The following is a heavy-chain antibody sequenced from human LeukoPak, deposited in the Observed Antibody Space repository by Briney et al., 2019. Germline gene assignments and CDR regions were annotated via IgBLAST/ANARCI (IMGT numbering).Heavy chain of an antibody. CDR2: IIPIFGTA. Sequence: SVKVSCKASGGTFSSYAISWVRQAPGQGLEWMGGIIPIFGTANYAQKFQGRVTITADESTSTAYMELSSLRSEDTAVYYCASTTFISYNHGPPTDYWGQGTLVTVSS. D-gene: IGHD5-18*01. J-gene: IGHJ4*02. CDR3: ASTTFISYNHGPPTDY. CDR1: GGTFSSYA. V-gene: IGHV1-69*13.